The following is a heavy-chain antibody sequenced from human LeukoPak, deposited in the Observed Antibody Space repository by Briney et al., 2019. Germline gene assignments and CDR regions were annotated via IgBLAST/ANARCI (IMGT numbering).Heavy chain of an antibody. V-gene: IGHV3-7*01. J-gene: IGHJ6*03. D-gene: IGHD6-13*01. Sequence: PGGSLRLSCAASGFTFSSYWMTWVRQAPGKGLEWVANIKGDGSDKHYVDSVKGRHTISRDNAKNSLFLEMNSPRAEDTAVYYCARPTVYSSSWLAHYIDVCGKGTTVTVSS. CDR1: GFTFSSYW. CDR2: IKGDGSDK. CDR3: ARPTVYSSSWLAHYIDV.